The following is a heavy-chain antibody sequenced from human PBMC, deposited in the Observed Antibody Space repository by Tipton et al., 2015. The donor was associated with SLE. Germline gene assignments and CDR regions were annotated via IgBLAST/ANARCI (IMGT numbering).Heavy chain of an antibody. J-gene: IGHJ4*02. CDR3: ARGIDPSSSRISDY. Sequence: GSLRLSCTASEFTFSIYTMTWVRQAPGKGLDWVSCITTSGDTYYADSVKGRFTISRDNAKNTLDLQMNSLRAEDTALYYCARGIDPSSSRISDYWGQGTLVTVSP. CDR2: ITTSGDT. D-gene: IGHD6-13*01. CDR1: EFTFSIYT. V-gene: IGHV3-23*01.